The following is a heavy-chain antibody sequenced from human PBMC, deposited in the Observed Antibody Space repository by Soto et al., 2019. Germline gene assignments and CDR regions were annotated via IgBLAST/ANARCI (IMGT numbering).Heavy chain of an antibody. CDR1: GFTFSDYA. CDR2: ISGDGINK. V-gene: IGHV3-30-3*01. CDR3: ARRLTLSVTAMGY. Sequence: QVQLVESGGGVVQPGRSLRLSCSASGFTFSDYAINWVRQAPGKGLEWVASISGDGINKYIADSVKGRFIISRDNSKKTVFLQMSSQGPEDTAVCYCARRLTLSVTAMGYWGQGTLVTVSS. D-gene: IGHD2-21*02. J-gene: IGHJ4*02.